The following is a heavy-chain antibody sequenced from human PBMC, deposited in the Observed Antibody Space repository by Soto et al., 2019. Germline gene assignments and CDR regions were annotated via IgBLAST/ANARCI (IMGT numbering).Heavy chain of an antibody. V-gene: IGHV3-48*03. Sequence: EVQLVESGGGLVQPGGSLRLSCAASGFTFSSYEMNWVRQAPGKGLEWVSYISSSGSTIYYADSVKGRFTISRDNAKNSLYLQMHSLRAEDTAVYYCARDIGYCGGDCFGNAFDIWGQGTMVTVSS. J-gene: IGHJ3*02. D-gene: IGHD2-21*02. CDR1: GFTFSSYE. CDR3: ARDIGYCGGDCFGNAFDI. CDR2: ISSSGSTI.